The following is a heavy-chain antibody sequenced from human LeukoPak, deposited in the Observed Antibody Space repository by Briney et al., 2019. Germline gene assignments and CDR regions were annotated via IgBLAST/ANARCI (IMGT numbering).Heavy chain of an antibody. V-gene: IGHV3-30*04. CDR3: AKGGTSSSGY. CDR2: ISLDGSDK. D-gene: IGHD3-22*01. CDR1: GFPFSSYA. Sequence: PGESLRLSCVASGFPFSSYAMHWVRQAPGKGLEWLTVISLDGSDKFYADSVKGRFTISRDNSKNTLYLQMNSLRAEDTAVYYCAKGGTSSSGYWGQGTLVTVSS. J-gene: IGHJ4*02.